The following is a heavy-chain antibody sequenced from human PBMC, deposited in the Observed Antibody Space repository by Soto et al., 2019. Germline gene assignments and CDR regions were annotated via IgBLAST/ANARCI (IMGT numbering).Heavy chain of an antibody. V-gene: IGHV4-59*08. CDR1: GGSISSYY. CDR2: IYYSGST. D-gene: IGHD4-17*01. Sequence: QVQLQESGPGLVKPSETLSLTCTVSGGSISSYYWSWIRQPPGKGLEWIGYIYYSGSTNYNPSLKSRVTISVDTSKNQFSLKLSSVPAADTAVYYCARRYGVGFDYWGQGTLVTVSS. CDR3: ARRYGVGFDY. J-gene: IGHJ4*02.